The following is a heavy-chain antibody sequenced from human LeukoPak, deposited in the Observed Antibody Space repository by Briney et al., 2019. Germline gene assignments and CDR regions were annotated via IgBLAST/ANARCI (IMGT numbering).Heavy chain of an antibody. V-gene: IGHV1-2*02. CDR1: GYTFTGYY. CDR3: ARSQSKITLGDY. D-gene: IGHD3-16*01. J-gene: IGHJ4*02. CDR2: INPNSGGT. Sequence: ASVKVSCKASGYTFTGYYMHWVRQAPGQGLEWMGWINPNSGGTNYAQKFQGRVTMTRDTSISTAYMELSRLRSDDTAVYYCARSQSKITLGDYWGQGTLVTVSS.